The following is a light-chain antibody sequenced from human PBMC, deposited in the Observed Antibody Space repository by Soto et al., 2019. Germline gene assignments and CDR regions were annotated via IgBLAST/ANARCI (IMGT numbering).Light chain of an antibody. J-gene: IGKJ5*01. V-gene: IGKV2-30*02. CDR2: KVS. CDR3: MQGTHWPIT. Sequence: VMTQAPLSSPVTLGQPASSSCRSNQSLVHSDGIAYFSWFQQRPGRSPRRLIYKVSNRDSGVPARFSGSGSGTDFALKISRVEAEDVGVYYCMQGTHWPITFGQGTRLEIK. CDR1: QSLVHSDGIAY.